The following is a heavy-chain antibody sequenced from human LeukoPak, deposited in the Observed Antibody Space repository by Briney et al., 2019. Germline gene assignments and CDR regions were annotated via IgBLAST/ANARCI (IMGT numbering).Heavy chain of an antibody. Sequence: GASVKVSCKTSGYTSTSHSISWVRQAPGQALEWMGWINTNTGNPTYAQGFTGRYVFSLDTSVSTAYLQISGLKADDTAVYYCGRDPKLGIRGYTYGYIDYWGQGTLVAVSS. CDR1: GYTSTSHS. J-gene: IGHJ4*02. CDR3: GRDPKLGIRGYTYGYIDY. V-gene: IGHV7-4-1*02. CDR2: INTNTGNP. D-gene: IGHD5-18*01.